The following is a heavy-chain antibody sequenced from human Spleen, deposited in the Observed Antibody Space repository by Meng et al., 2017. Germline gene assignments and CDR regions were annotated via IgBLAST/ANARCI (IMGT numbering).Heavy chain of an antibody. D-gene: IGHD4-11*01. Sequence: QAQLRHRGAGLLKPSETLSLSCVVAGGSFSDYYWSWIRQPPGKGLEWIGEINHSGSTNYNPSLESRATISVDTSQNNLSLKPSSVTAADSAVYYCARGPTTMAHDFDYWGQGTLVTVSS. J-gene: IGHJ4*02. V-gene: IGHV4-34*01. CDR1: GGSFSDYY. CDR3: ARGPTTMAHDFDY. CDR2: INHSGST.